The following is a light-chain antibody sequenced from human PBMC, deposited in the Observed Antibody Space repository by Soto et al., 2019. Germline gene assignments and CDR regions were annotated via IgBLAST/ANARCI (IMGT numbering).Light chain of an antibody. CDR1: QGIRND. V-gene: IGKV1-6*01. CDR3: LQDYDYPWT. CDR2: TAS. J-gene: IGKJ1*01. Sequence: AIPMTQSPSSLSASVGDRVTISCRASQGIRNDLAWYQQTPGKAPKLLIYTASNLQSGVPSRFSGSGSGTDFPLTISSLQPEDFATYYCLQDYDYPWTFGPGTKVE.